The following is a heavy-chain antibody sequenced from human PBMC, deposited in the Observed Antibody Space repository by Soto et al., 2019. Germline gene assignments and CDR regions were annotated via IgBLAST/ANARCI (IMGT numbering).Heavy chain of an antibody. CDR1: GCTFSRFV. V-gene: IGHV3-23*01. J-gene: IGHJ4*02. CDR3: ARVPDLNYCSRTSCLYYFDY. D-gene: IGHD2-2*01. Sequence: EVQLLESGGGLVQPGGTRRLSGVAFGCTFSRFVISWVGKGPGKGLGGSSTIISNGESPYYADSVKGRLTDSIDNSKNSLYLQMNSLRAEDTAVYYCARVPDLNYCSRTSCLYYFDYCGQGALVTVSS. CDR2: IISNGESP.